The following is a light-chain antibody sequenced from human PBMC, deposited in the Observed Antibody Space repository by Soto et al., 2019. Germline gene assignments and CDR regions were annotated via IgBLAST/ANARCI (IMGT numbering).Light chain of an antibody. J-gene: IGLJ2*01. CDR2: DVS. CDR3: SSYTSTNTPLV. Sequence: QSALTQPGSVSGSPGQSITISCTGTSSDVGDNYVSWYQQHPGKAPKLMIYDVSNRPSGVSDRFSGSKSGNTASLTISGLQAEDEADYYCSSYTSTNTPLVFGGGTKVTVL. V-gene: IGLV2-14*01. CDR1: SSDVGDNY.